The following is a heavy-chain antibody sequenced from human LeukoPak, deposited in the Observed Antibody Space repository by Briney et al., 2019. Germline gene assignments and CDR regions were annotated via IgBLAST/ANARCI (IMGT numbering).Heavy chain of an antibody. CDR3: AKKGNDAFDI. CDR2: IRQDGGRK. CDR1: GFTFSRFW. J-gene: IGHJ3*02. Sequence: GGSLRLSCAASGFTFSRFWMTWVRQAPGKGLEWLANIRQDGGRKHYGASMEGRCTVSRDNARSSLYLQMNSLRAEDTAVYYCAKKGNDAFDIWGQGTMVTVSS. V-gene: IGHV3-7*03.